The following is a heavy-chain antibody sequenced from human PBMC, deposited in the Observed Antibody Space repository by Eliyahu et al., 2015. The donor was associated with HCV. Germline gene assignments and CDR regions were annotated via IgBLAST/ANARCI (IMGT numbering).Heavy chain of an antibody. CDR3: ARDRAITMVRGVKNAFDI. CDR2: ISSSSSYI. J-gene: IGHJ3*02. D-gene: IGHD3-10*01. V-gene: IGHV3-21*01. CDR1: GFTFXSFX. Sequence: EVQLVESGGGLVKPGGSLRLSCAASGFTFXSFXMNWVRQAPGKGLGWVSSISSSSSYIYYADSVKGRFTISRDNAKNSLYLQMNSLRAEDTAVYYCARDRAITMVRGVKNAFDIWGQGTMVTVSS.